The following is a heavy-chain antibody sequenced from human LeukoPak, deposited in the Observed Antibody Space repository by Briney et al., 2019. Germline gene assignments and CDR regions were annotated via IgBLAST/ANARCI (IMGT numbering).Heavy chain of an antibody. J-gene: IGHJ5*02. CDR2: INHSGST. Sequence: PSETLSLTCAVYGGSFSGYYWSWIRQPPGQGLEWIGEINHSGSTNYNPSLKSRVTISVDTSNNQFSLKLTSVTAADTAVYYCAIVGATFWFDPWGQGTLVTVSS. CDR1: GGSFSGYY. V-gene: IGHV4-34*01. D-gene: IGHD1-26*01. CDR3: AIVGATFWFDP.